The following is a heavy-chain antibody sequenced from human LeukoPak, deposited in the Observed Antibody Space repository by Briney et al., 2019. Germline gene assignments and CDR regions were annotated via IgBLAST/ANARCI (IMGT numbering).Heavy chain of an antibody. CDR3: ARHSLPGTTPSDY. D-gene: IGHD1-1*01. Sequence: ASVKVSCKASGYTFINYYIHWVRQAPGQGLEWVGIINPSGGSTTYAQKFQGRVSMTRDTSTSTVYMELSSLESDDTALYYCARHSLPGTTPSDYWGQGTLVTVSS. J-gene: IGHJ4*02. CDR2: INPSGGST. V-gene: IGHV1-46*01. CDR1: GYTFINYY.